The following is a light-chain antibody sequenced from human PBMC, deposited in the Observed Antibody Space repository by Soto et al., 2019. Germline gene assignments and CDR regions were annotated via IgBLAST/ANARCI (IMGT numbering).Light chain of an antibody. CDR3: SSYAGSDNYV. V-gene: IGLV2-8*01. CDR1: SSDVGGYDY. CDR2: EVS. J-gene: IGLJ1*01. Sequence: QSVLTQPPSASGSPGHSVTISCAGTSSDVGGYDYVSWYQQHPGKAPKLIIYEVSKRPSGVPDRFSGSKSGNTASLTVSGLQAEDGADYYCSSYAGSDNYVFGPGTKVNV.